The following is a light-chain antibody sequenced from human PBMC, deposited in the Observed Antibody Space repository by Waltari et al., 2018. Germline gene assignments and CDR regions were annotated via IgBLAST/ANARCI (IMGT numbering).Light chain of an antibody. Sequence: YELTQPSSVSVSPGQTATITCSGDIVPKKYIGWFQQRPGQAPMLVIYKDNERPSGIPERFSGSSSGVTAMLTISGAQADDEADYYCYSSADDNPRVFGGGTKLTVL. CDR3: YSSADDNPRV. CDR2: KDN. V-gene: IGLV3-27*01. J-gene: IGLJ3*02. CDR1: IVPKKY.